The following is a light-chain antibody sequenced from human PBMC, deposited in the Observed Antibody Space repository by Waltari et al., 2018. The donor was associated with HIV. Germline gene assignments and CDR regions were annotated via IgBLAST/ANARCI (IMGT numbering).Light chain of an antibody. J-gene: IGLJ2*01. V-gene: IGLV3-19*01. CDR2: GKN. CDR3: SSRDSNGDHLVV. CDR1: SHTSYY. Sequence: SSELTQEPAVSVALGQTVRITCQGDSHTSYYVSWYHQKPGQAPVLVIYGKNSRPSGIPDRFAGSGSGDTYSLTLTGAQSEDDGDYYCSSRDSNGDHLVVFGGGTKLTVL.